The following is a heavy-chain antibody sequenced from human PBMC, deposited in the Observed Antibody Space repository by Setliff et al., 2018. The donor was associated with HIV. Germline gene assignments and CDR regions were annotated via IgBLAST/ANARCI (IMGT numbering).Heavy chain of an antibody. CDR2: INTDGSNA. J-gene: IGHJ6*02. Sequence: QPGGSLRLSCAASGFSFSSYWMHWVRQAPGKGLVWVSRINTDGSNATYADSVKGRFTNSRDNAKNTLYLQMDSLRAEDTAVYYCARDPGSGWYSPIYYYYGMDVWGQGTTVTVSS. CDR3: ARDPGSGWYSPIYYYYGMDV. CDR1: GFSFSSYW. V-gene: IGHV3-74*03. D-gene: IGHD6-19*01.